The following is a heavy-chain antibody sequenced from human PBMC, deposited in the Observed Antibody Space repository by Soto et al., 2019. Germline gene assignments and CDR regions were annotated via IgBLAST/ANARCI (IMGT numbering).Heavy chain of an antibody. D-gene: IGHD3-16*01. CDR1: GYSFTSYW. V-gene: IGHV5-51*01. J-gene: IGHJ6*02. CDR3: ARQGGVHYDSFNGMDV. Sequence: VESLKISCKVSGYSFTSYWIGWLRQMPGKVLEWMGIIYPGDSDTSYSPSFQRQVTISADKSISTAYLQWSSLKASDTPMYYCARQGGVHYDSFNGMDVWGRVTTVTVSS. CDR2: IYPGDSDT.